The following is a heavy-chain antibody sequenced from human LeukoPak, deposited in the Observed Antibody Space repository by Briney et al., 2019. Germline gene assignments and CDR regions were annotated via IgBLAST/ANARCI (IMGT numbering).Heavy chain of an antibody. J-gene: IGHJ3*02. CDR2: VYISGNT. CDR3: TRGWSSAGVFDS. Sequence: SETLSLTCTVSGGSIKTGGYSWTWIRQPAGKGLEWIGRVYISGNTDQNPSLKSRVTVSMDSSKNQFSLEMKSVTAADTAVYYCTRGWSSAGVFDSWGQGTVVTVSS. D-gene: IGHD6-19*01. CDR1: GGSIKTGGYS. V-gene: IGHV4-61*02.